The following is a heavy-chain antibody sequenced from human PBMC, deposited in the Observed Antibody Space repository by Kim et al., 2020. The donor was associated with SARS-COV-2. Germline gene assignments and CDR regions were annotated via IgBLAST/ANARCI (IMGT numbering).Heavy chain of an antibody. CDR1: GFTFSSYA. Sequence: GGSLRLSCAASGFTFSSYAMSWVRQAPGKGLEWVSAISGSGGSTYYADSVKGRFTISRDNSKNTLYLQMNSLRAEDTAVYYCANDRYCSGGSCYLGGYWGQGTLVTVSS. CDR2: ISGSGGST. CDR3: ANDRYCSGGSCYLGGY. J-gene: IGHJ4*02. V-gene: IGHV3-23*01. D-gene: IGHD2-15*01.